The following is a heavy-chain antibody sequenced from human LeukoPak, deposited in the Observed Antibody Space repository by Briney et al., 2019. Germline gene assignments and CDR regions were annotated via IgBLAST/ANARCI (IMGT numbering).Heavy chain of an antibody. J-gene: IGHJ4*02. D-gene: IGHD5-12*01. Sequence: ASVKVSCKASGYTFTAYYMHWVRQAPGQGLEWMAWINPNSGGTNYAQKFQGRVTMTRDTSLSTAYMELSRLRSDDTAVYYCARGLSGYDANFDYWGQGTLVTVSS. CDR2: INPNSGGT. CDR1: GYTFTAYY. CDR3: ARGLSGYDANFDY. V-gene: IGHV1-2*02.